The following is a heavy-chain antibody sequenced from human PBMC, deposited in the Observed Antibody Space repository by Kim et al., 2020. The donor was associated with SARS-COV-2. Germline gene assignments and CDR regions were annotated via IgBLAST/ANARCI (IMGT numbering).Heavy chain of an antibody. CDR3: SRHSGKHGDRGFDN. CDR1: GFTFSASA. V-gene: IGHV3-73*01. D-gene: IGHD4-17*01. CDR2: IRSKPNNYAT. J-gene: IGHJ4*01. Sequence: GGSLRLSCAASGFTFSASAMHWVRQASGKGLEWVGRIRSKPNNYATSYAASVTGRFTIPRDDSTNTVYLQMDSLKTDDKAVYFCSRHSGKHGDRGFDNWG.